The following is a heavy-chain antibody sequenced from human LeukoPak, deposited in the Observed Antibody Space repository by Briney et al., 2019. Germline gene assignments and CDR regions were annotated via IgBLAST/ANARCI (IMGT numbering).Heavy chain of an antibody. CDR1: GFSFTNAW. D-gene: IGHD1-26*01. CDR3: AKDRRSGSFTLDY. CDR2: ISYDGSHK. J-gene: IGHJ4*02. V-gene: IGHV3-30*18. Sequence: GGSLRLSCAASGFSFTNAWMSWVRQAPGKGLEWVAVISYDGSHKYYADSVKGRFTISRDNSKNTLFLQMNSLRAEDTALYYCAKDRRSGSFTLDYWGQGTLVIVSS.